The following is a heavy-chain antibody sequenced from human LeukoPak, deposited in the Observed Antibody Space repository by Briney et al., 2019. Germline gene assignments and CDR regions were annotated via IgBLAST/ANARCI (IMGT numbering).Heavy chain of an antibody. J-gene: IGHJ4*02. Sequence: KTSETLSLTCTVSGGSINSNSYYWGWIRQPPGKGLEWIGSIYYSGSTYYNPSLKSRVTISVDTSKNQFSLKLSSVTAADTAVYYCARDAYRSIAAAGTDCWGQGTLVTVSS. CDR1: GGSINSNSYY. CDR2: IYYSGST. V-gene: IGHV4-39*07. D-gene: IGHD6-13*01. CDR3: ARDAYRSIAAAGTDC.